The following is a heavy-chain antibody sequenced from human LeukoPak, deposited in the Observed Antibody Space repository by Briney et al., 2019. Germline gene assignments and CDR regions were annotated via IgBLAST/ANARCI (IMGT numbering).Heavy chain of an antibody. D-gene: IGHD3-10*02. CDR1: GFTFSIYG. J-gene: IGHJ6*04. Sequence: GGTLRLSCAASGFTFSIYGMSWVRQAPGKGLEWVSYISSSGSTIYYADSVKGRFTISRDNAKNSLYLQMNSLRAEDTAVYYCAELGITMIGGVWGKGTTVTISS. V-gene: IGHV3-48*04. CDR2: ISSSGSTI. CDR3: AELGITMIGGV.